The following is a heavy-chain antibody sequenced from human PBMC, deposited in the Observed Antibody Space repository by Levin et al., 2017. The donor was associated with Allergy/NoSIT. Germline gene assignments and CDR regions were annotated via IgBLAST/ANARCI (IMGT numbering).Heavy chain of an antibody. CDR1: GFTFSSYW. V-gene: IGHV3-74*01. D-gene: IGHD4-17*01. J-gene: IGHJ4*02. CDR3: ARVGRFGHGDSTGDFDY. Sequence: PGGSLRLSCAASGFTFSSYWMHWVRQAPGKGLVWVSRINSDVSSTSYADSVKGRFTISRDNAKNTLYLQMNSLRAEDTAVYYCARVGRFGHGDSTGDFDYWGQGTLVTVSS. CDR2: INSDVSST.